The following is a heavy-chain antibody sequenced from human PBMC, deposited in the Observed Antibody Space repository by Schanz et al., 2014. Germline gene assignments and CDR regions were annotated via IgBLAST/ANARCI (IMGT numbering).Heavy chain of an antibody. CDR1: GFTLSNYA. D-gene: IGHD5-18*01. V-gene: IGHV3-23*01. CDR3: AKDAENTAMITDYFDY. Sequence: EMQLLESGGGLAQPGGSLRLSCAASGFTLSNYAMSWVRQAPGKGLEWVSALSEGGGGTHYADAVRGRFTISRDNSKTTVYLQMSSLRAEDTAVYYCAKDAENTAMITDYFDYWGQGTLVTVSS. CDR2: LSEGGGGT. J-gene: IGHJ4*02.